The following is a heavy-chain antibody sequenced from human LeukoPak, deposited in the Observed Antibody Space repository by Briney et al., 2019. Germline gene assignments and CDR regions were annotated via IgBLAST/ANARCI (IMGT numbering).Heavy chain of an antibody. CDR1: GFTFSSYS. J-gene: IGHJ4*02. CDR2: ISSSSSYI. Sequence: GGSLRLSCAASGFTFSSYSMNWVRQAPGKGLEWVSSISSSSSYIYYADSVKGRFTISRDNAKNSLYLQMNSLRAEDTAVYYCARDPGPRYDSSGYYFDYWGQGTLVTVSS. V-gene: IGHV3-21*01. D-gene: IGHD3-22*01. CDR3: ARDPGPRYDSSGYYFDY.